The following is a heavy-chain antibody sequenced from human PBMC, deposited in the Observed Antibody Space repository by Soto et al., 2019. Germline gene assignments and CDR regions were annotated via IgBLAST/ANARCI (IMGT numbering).Heavy chain of an antibody. V-gene: IGHV3-11*06. CDR1: GVSFRVYY. D-gene: IGHD3-22*01. J-gene: IGHJ4*02. Sequence: PGGFLRLSCAASGVSFRVYYMSWIRQAPGKGLEKLTYISSSSSYANYAHYVNGQYTISRENAKNSLYLQTNTQRAEAKAVYYCARDLLYYYDSSVYRDYWGQGTLVTVSS. CDR3: ARDLLYYYDSSVYRDY. CDR2: ISSSSSYA.